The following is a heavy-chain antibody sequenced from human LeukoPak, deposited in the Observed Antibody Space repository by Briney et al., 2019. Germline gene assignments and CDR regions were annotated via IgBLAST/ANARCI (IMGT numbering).Heavy chain of an antibody. CDR2: ISGSGSST. V-gene: IGHV3-23*01. J-gene: IGHJ4*02. CDR3: ARARAEGSTSYRSYFDY. CDR1: RFTFNNYA. D-gene: IGHD2-2*01. Sequence: GGSLRLSCAASRFTFNNYAMSWVRQPPGKGLEWVSTISGSGSSTFYADSVKGRFTISRDNAKNSLYLQMNSLRAEDTAVYYCARARAEGSTSYRSYFDYWGQGTLVTVSS.